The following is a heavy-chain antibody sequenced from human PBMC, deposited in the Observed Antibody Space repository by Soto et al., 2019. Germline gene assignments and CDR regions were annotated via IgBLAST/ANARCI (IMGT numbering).Heavy chain of an antibody. V-gene: IGHV3-30-3*01. CDR3: ARDPSSGSGWYNWFDP. J-gene: IGHJ5*02. CDR2: ISYDGSNK. D-gene: IGHD6-19*01. CDR1: GFTFSSYA. Sequence: GGSLRLSCAASGFTFSSYAMHWVRQAPGKGLEWVAVISYDGSNKYYTDSVKGRFTISRDNAKNTLYLQMNSLRAEDTAVYYCARDPSSGSGWYNWFDPWGQGTLVTVSS.